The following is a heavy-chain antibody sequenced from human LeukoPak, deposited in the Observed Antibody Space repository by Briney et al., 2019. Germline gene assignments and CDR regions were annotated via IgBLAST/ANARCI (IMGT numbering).Heavy chain of an antibody. CDR2: ISYDGSNK. V-gene: IGHV3-30*04. D-gene: IGHD7-27*01. CDR3: AKSTNWGSYYYYMDV. J-gene: IGHJ6*03. CDR1: GFTFSSYA. Sequence: GGSLRLSCAASGFTFSSYAMHWVRQAPGKGLEWVAVISYDGSNKYYADSVKGRFTISRDNSKNTLYLQMNSLRAEDTAVYYCAKSTNWGSYYYYMDVWGKGTTVTVSS.